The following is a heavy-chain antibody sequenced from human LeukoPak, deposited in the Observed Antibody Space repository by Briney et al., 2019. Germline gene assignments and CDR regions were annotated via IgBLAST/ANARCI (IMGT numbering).Heavy chain of an antibody. V-gene: IGHV4-4*07. CDR1: GGSISSYY. Sequence: SETLSLTCTVSGGSISSYYWSWIRQPAGKGLEWIGRIYTSGSTNYNPSPKSRVTMSVDTSKNQFSLKLSSVTAADTAVYYCARQYYDILTGYDRGDAFDIWGQGTMVTVSS. J-gene: IGHJ3*02. D-gene: IGHD3-9*01. CDR2: IYTSGST. CDR3: ARQYYDILTGYDRGDAFDI.